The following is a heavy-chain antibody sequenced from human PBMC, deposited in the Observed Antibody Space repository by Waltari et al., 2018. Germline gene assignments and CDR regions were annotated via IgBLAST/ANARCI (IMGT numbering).Heavy chain of an antibody. CDR3: AGDRAIGLFFDY. D-gene: IGHD2-2*01. CDR2: VYHSGKT. J-gene: IGHJ4*02. CDR1: GDSISGNYW. Sequence: QVQLQESGQGLVKPSGTLHLTCAVPGDSISGNYWWIWVRQSPEKGLEWIGQVYHSGKTHYNPSLQSRVTISVDKPKNQFSLNLNSVTAADTAVYYCAGDRAIGLFFDYWGRGTLVTVSS. V-gene: IGHV4-4*02.